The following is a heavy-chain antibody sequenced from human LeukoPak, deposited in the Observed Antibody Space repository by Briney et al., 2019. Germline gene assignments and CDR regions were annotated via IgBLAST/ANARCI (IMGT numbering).Heavy chain of an antibody. V-gene: IGHV4-59*08. CDR1: GGSISSYY. CDR2: IYHSGST. J-gene: IGHJ3*02. D-gene: IGHD3-22*01. Sequence: SETLSLTCTVSGGSISSYYWSWIRQPPGKGLEWIGCIYHSGSTYYNPSLKSRVTISVDTSKNQFSLRLSSVTAADTAVYYCARATYYYDSSGYWTLEFDFDIWGQGTMVTVSS. CDR3: ARATYYYDSSGYWTLEFDFDI.